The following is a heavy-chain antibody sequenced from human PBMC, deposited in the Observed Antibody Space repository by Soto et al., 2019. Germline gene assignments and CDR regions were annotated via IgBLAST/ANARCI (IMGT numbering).Heavy chain of an antibody. Sequence: ASVKVSCKASGGTFSSYAISWVRQAPGQGLEWMGGIIPIFGTANYAQKFQGRVTITADESTSTAYMELSSLRSEDTAVYYCATSITMIVVDTTPGAFDIWGQGTMVTVSS. J-gene: IGHJ3*02. CDR2: IIPIFGTA. CDR1: GGTFSSYA. D-gene: IGHD3-22*01. CDR3: ATSITMIVVDTTPGAFDI. V-gene: IGHV1-69*13.